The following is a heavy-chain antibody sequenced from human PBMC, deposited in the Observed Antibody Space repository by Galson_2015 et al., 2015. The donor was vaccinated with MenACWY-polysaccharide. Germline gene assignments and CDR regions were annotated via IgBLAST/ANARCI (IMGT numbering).Heavy chain of an antibody. D-gene: IGHD3-22*01. J-gene: IGHJ4*02. CDR2: ISGSGGST. Sequence: SLRLSCAASGFTFSSYAMSWVRQAPGKGLEWVSAISGSGGSTYYADSVKGRFTISRDNSKNTLYLQMNSLRAEDTAVYYCAKDTHYDSSGYRVQTGAFDYWGQGTLVTASS. V-gene: IGHV3-23*01. CDR1: GFTFSSYA. CDR3: AKDTHYDSSGYRVQTGAFDY.